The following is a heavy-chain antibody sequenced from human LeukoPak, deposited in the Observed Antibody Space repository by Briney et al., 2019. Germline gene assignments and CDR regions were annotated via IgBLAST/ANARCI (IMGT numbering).Heavy chain of an antibody. CDR2: INPNSGGT. Sequence: ASVKVSCTASGYTFTGYYMHWVRQAPGQGLEWMGWINPNSGGTNYAQKFQGRVTMTRDTSISTAYMELSRLRSDDTAVYYCARDKDDFWSGYYTGSGTFDPWGQGTLVTVSS. V-gene: IGHV1-2*02. D-gene: IGHD3-3*01. CDR3: ARDKDDFWSGYYTGSGTFDP. CDR1: GYTFTGYY. J-gene: IGHJ5*02.